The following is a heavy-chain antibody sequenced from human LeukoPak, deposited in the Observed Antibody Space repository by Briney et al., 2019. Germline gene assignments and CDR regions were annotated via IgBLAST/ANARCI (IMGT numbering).Heavy chain of an antibody. V-gene: IGHV3-53*04. CDR2: LYSGGST. Sequence: PGGSLRLSCAASGFTVSTNYMSWVRQAPGKGLEWVSVLYSGGSTYYADSVKGRFTISRHNSKNTLFLQMNSLRTEDTAVYYCARDRLGGWFDPWGQGTLVTVSS. D-gene: IGHD3-16*01. J-gene: IGHJ5*02. CDR3: ARDRLGGWFDP. CDR1: GFTVSTNY.